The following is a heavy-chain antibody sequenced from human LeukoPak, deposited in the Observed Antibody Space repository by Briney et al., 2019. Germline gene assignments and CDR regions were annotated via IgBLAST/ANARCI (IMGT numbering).Heavy chain of an antibody. CDR1: GFTFSSYW. Sequence: GGSLRLSCAASGFTFSSYWMSWVRQAPGKGLEWVANIKQDGSEKYYVDSVKGRFTISRDNAKNSLYLQMNTLRPDDTAVYYCARPYSTSWYGWFDPWGQGTLVTVSS. V-gene: IGHV3-7*04. CDR2: IKQDGSEK. J-gene: IGHJ5*02. CDR3: ARPYSTSWYGWFDP. D-gene: IGHD6-13*01.